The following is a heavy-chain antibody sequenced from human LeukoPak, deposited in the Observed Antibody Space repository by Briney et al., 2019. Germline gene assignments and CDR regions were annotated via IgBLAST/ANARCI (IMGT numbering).Heavy chain of an antibody. Sequence: GGSLRLSCAASGFTFSSYWMSWVRQAPGKGLEWVANIKQDGSEKYYVDSVKGRFTISRDNAKNSLYLQMNSLRAEDSAVYYCARYPLSYSDYYMDVWGTGTTVTVSS. V-gene: IGHV3-7*01. CDR3: ARYPLSYSDYYMDV. D-gene: IGHD2-15*01. J-gene: IGHJ6*03. CDR2: IKQDGSEK. CDR1: GFTFSSYW.